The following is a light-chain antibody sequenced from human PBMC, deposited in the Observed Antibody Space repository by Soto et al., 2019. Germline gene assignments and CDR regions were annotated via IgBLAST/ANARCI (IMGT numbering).Light chain of an antibody. CDR1: QGISSY. CDR2: AAS. J-gene: IGKJ5*01. CDR3: QQYGSSPPIT. Sequence: VIWRTPAPSLLSASTVARVTISCRMSQGISSYLAWYQQKPGKAPALLIYAASTLQSGVPSRFSGSGSGTDFTLTISRLEPEDFAVYYCQQYGSSPPITFGQGTRLEIK. V-gene: IGKV1D-8*03.